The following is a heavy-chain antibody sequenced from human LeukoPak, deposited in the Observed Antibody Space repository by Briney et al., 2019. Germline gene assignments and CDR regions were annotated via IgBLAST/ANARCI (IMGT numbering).Heavy chain of an antibody. J-gene: IGHJ6*02. Sequence: PSQTLSLTCTVSGGSISSGGYYWSWIRQHPGKGLEWIGYIYYRGSTYYNPSLKSRVTISVDTSKNQFSLKLSSVTAADTAVYYCARGEYCSSTSCYKPYYGMDVWGQGTTVTVSS. CDR1: GGSISSGGYY. D-gene: IGHD2-2*02. V-gene: IGHV4-31*03. CDR3: ARGEYCSSTSCYKPYYGMDV. CDR2: IYYRGST.